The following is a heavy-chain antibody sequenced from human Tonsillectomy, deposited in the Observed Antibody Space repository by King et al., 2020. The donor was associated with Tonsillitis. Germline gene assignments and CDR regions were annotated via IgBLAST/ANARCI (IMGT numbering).Heavy chain of an antibody. D-gene: IGHD3-10*01. V-gene: IGHV4-59*01. Sequence: QLQESGPGLVKPSETLSLTCTVSGGSISSYYWSWIRQPPGKGLEWIGYIYYSGSTNYNPSLKSRVTISVDTSKNQFSLKLSSVTAADTAVYYCASDNYYGSGSTYWGQGTLVTVSS. CDR2: IYYSGST. CDR1: GGSISSYY. CDR3: ASDNYYGSGSTY. J-gene: IGHJ4*02.